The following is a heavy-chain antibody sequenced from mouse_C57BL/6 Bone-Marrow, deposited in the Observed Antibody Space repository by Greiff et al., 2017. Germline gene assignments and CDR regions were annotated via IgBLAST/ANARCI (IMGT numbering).Heavy chain of an antibody. D-gene: IGHD1-1*02. CDR2: IDPEDGDT. CDR3: TTRGIWRGFAY. Sequence: VQLQQSGAELVRPGASVKLSCTASGFNIKDYYMHWVKQRPEQGLEWIGRIDPEDGDTEYAPKFQGKATMTADTSSNTAYLQLRSLTSEDTAVYYCTTRGIWRGFAYWGQGTLVTVSA. CDR1: GFNIKDYY. J-gene: IGHJ3*01. V-gene: IGHV14-1*01.